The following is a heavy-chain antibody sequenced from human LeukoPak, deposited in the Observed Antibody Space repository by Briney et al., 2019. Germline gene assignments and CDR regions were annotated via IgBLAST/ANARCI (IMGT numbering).Heavy chain of an antibody. CDR1: GGSISSCY. CDR3: SRSSSWYGTSYYFDY. CDR2: IYYSGST. Sequence: SETLSLTCTVSGGSISSCYWSWIRQPPGKGLEWIGYIYYSGSTNYNPSLKSRVTISVDTSKNQFSLKLSSVTAADTAVYYCSRSSSWYGTSYYFDYWGQGTLVTVSS. D-gene: IGHD6-13*01. V-gene: IGHV4-59*01. J-gene: IGHJ4*02.